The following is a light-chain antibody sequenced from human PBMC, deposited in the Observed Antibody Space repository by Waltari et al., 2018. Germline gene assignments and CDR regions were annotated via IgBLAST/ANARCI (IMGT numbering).Light chain of an antibody. CDR2: GAS. J-gene: IGKJ1*01. Sequence: EIVMTQSPATLSVSPGERATLSCRASQSVRNNLVWYQQKPGQAPRLLIYGASTRVTGIPARFSGSGSGTEFTLTISSLQSEDFAVYYCQQYYNWPPWTFGQGTKVEIK. V-gene: IGKV3-15*01. CDR1: QSVRNN. CDR3: QQYYNWPPWT.